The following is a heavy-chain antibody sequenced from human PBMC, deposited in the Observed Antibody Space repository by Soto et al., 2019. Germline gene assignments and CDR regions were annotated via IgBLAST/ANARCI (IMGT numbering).Heavy chain of an antibody. CDR2: ISGSGGST. J-gene: IGHJ4*02. CDR1: GFTFSSYV. CDR3: AKGLVSSSSGGLDY. D-gene: IGHD6-6*01. V-gene: IGHV3-23*01. Sequence: EVQLLESGGGLVQPGGSLRLSCAASGFTFSSYVMSWVRQAPGKGLEGLEWVSAISGSGGSTYYADSVKGRFTISRDNSKNTLYLQMTSLRAEDTAVYYCAKGLVSSSSGGLDYWGQGTLVTVGS.